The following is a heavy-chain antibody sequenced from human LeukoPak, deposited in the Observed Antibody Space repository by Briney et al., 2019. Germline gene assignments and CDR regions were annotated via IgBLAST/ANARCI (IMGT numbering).Heavy chain of an antibody. CDR3: ARVNWNDGAVRLATDY. CDR1: GFTFSSYA. J-gene: IGHJ4*02. CDR2: ISYDGSNK. Sequence: GVSLRLSCAASGFTFSSYAMHWVRQAPGKGLEWVAVISYDGSNKYYADSVKGRFTISRDNAKNSLYLQMNSLRAEDTAVYYCARVNWNDGAVRLATDYWGQGTLVTVSS. D-gene: IGHD1-1*01. V-gene: IGHV3-30*04.